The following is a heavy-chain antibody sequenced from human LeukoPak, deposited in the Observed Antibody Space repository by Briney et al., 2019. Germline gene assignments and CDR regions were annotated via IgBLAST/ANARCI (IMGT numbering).Heavy chain of an antibody. CDR2: ISAYNGNT. J-gene: IGHJ3*02. CDR1: GYTFTSYG. Sequence: GASVKVSCKASGYTFTSYGISWVRQAPGQGLEWMGWISAYNGNTNYAQKLQGRVTMTTDTSTSTAYMELRSLRSDDTAVYYCARPSTTYYYDSSGSSGAFDIWGQGTMVTVSS. CDR3: ARPSTTYYYDSSGSSGAFDI. D-gene: IGHD3-22*01. V-gene: IGHV1-18*01.